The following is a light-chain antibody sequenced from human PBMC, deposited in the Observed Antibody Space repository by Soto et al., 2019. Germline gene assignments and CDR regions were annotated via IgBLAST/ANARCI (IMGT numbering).Light chain of an antibody. CDR1: QTISSW. CDR3: QHYNSYSEA. CDR2: KAS. Sequence: DIEMTQAPFTLAGSLVCMVTITFRASQTISSWLAWYQQKPGKAPKLLIYKASTLKSGVPSGFSGSGSGTEFTLTISSLQPDDFATYYCQHYNSYSEAFGQGTKVDIK. J-gene: IGKJ1*01. V-gene: IGKV1-5*03.